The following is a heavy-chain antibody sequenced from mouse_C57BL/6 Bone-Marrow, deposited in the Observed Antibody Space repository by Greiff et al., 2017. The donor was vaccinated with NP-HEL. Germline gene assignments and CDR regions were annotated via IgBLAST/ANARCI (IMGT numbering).Heavy chain of an antibody. Sequence: EVKVVESGEGLVKPGGSLKLSCAASGFTFSSYAMSWVRQTPEKRLEWVAYISSGGDYIYYADTVKGRFTISRDNARNTLYLQMSSLKSEDTVMYYCTRDRYYGSSYVVYFDYWGQGTTLTVSS. V-gene: IGHV5-9-1*02. CDR1: GFTFSSYA. CDR2: ISSGGDYI. J-gene: IGHJ2*01. CDR3: TRDRYYGSSYVVYFDY. D-gene: IGHD1-1*01.